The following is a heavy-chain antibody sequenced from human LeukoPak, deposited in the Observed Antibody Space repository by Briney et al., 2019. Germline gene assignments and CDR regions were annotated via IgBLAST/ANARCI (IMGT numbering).Heavy chain of an antibody. CDR1: GYTFTSYY. D-gene: IGHD3-22*01. Sequence: ASVKVSCKASGYTFTSYYMHWVRQAPGQGLEWMGIINPSGGSTSYAQKFQGRVTMTRDTSTSTVYMELSSLRSEDTAVYYCATWGANYYDSSGPHCYWGQGTLVTVSS. V-gene: IGHV1-46*01. CDR3: ATWGANYYDSSGPHCY. CDR2: INPSGGST. J-gene: IGHJ4*02.